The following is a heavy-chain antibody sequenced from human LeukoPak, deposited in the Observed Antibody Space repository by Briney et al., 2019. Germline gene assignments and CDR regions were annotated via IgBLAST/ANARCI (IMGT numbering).Heavy chain of an antibody. J-gene: IGHJ4*02. CDR2: IYSGGST. Sequence: GGSLRLSCAASRFTVSSNHMSWVRQAPGKGLEWVSVIYSGGSTYYADSVKGRFSISRDNSKNTLYLRMNTLRPEDTAVYYCAREDRYNSGSFDYWGQGTLVTVSS. CDR1: RFTVSSNH. V-gene: IGHV3-66*02. D-gene: IGHD6-19*01. CDR3: AREDRYNSGSFDY.